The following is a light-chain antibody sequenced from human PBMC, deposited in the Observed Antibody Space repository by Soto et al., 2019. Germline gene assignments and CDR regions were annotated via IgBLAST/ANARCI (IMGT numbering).Light chain of an antibody. Sequence: DIQMTQSPSSLSASVGDRVTITCRASQSISSYLNWYQQKPGKAPKLLIYGASSLQSGVRSRFSGSGSGTDFTLTIISLQPEDFATYYCQQSYSTPRTFGQGTKVEIK. CDR1: QSISSY. V-gene: IGKV1-39*01. CDR2: GAS. CDR3: QQSYSTPRT. J-gene: IGKJ1*01.